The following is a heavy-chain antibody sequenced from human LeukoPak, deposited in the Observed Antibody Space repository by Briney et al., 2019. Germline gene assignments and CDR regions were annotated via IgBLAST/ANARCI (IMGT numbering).Heavy chain of an antibody. CDR3: ARDQKVGATPYFGMDV. J-gene: IGHJ6*02. CDR2: IIPMLGTV. Sequence: SVKVSCKASGYTFTGYYMHWVRQAPGQGLEWMGRIIPMLGTVNYAQKFQGRVTIIADKFTSTAYMELSSLRSEDTAVYYCARDQKVGATPYFGMDVWGQGTTVTVSS. V-gene: IGHV1-69*08. D-gene: IGHD1-26*01. CDR1: GYTFTGYY.